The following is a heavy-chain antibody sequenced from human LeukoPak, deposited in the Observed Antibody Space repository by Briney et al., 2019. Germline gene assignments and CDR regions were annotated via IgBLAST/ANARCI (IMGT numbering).Heavy chain of an antibody. CDR3: ARSMDV. V-gene: IGHV3-74*01. CDR2: IKTDGSTT. J-gene: IGHJ6*02. CDR1: GFTFSSYW. Sequence: GGSLRLSCAVSGFTFSSYWMHWVRQAPGKGLVWVSHIKTDGSTTAYADSVKGRFTISRDNARNTLYLQMNSLRAEDTGVYYCARSMDVWGQGTTVTVSS.